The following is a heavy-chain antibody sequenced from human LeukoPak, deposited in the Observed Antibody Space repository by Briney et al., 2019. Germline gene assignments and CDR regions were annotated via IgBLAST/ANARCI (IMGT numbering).Heavy chain of an antibody. CDR1: GFTFSRHW. CDR2: ISADGSVT. J-gene: IGHJ5*02. D-gene: IGHD2-15*01. CDR3: ATAGGDGSRMGFDP. V-gene: IGHV3-74*01. Sequence: PGGSLRLSCADSGFTFSRHWMHWVRPTPGKGLVWVSCISADGSVTRYADSVKGRFTISRDNTKSTLYLQMHSLRAEDTAVYYCATAGGDGSRMGFDPWGQGTLVTVSS.